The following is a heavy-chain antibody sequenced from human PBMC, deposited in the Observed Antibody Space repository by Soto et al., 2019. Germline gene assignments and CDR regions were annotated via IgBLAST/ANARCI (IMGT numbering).Heavy chain of an antibody. CDR3: AIDWVYGDPRP. CDR1: GFTFSSYG. V-gene: IGHV3-33*01. Sequence: QVQLVESGGGVVQPGRSLRLSCAASGFTFSSYGMHWVRQAPGKGLEWVVVIWYDGSNKYYADSVKGRFTISGDNSKKTLYLQINSLIAEDTAVYYCAIDWVYGDPRPWCQGTLVTVSS. J-gene: IGHJ5*02. CDR2: IWYDGSNK. D-gene: IGHD4-17*01.